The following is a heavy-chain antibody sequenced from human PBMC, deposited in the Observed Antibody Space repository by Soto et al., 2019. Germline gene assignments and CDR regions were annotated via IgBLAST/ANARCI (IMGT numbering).Heavy chain of an antibody. D-gene: IGHD6-19*01. Sequence: PGGSLRLSCVASGFTFSNYWMSWVRQAPGRGLEWVANIGQDGSKKYYVDSVNGRFTISRDNAKNSLYLQMNGLRDDDTAVYYRARDLAVRTLPYYFDYWGQGALVTVSS. CDR1: GFTFSNYW. V-gene: IGHV3-7*01. CDR3: ARDLAVRTLPYYFDY. CDR2: IGQDGSKK. J-gene: IGHJ4*02.